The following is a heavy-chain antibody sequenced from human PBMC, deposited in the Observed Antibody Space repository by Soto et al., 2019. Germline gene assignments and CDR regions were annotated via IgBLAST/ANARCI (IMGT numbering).Heavy chain of an antibody. CDR3: ARSGYDILTPFNY. D-gene: IGHD3-9*01. CDR2: IYYSGNT. Sequence: QVQLQESGPGLVKPSQTLSLTCTVSGGSISSGGYYWSWIRQHPGKGLEWIGYIYYSGNTNYTPSLKSRVTISVDTSKNQFSLNLSSVTAADTAVYYCARSGYDILTPFNYWGQGTRVTVSS. V-gene: IGHV4-31*03. J-gene: IGHJ4*02. CDR1: GGSISSGGYY.